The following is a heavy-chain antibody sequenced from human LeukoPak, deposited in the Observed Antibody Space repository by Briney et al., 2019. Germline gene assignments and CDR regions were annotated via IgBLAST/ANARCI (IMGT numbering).Heavy chain of an antibody. J-gene: IGHJ5*02. D-gene: IGHD2-2*01. V-gene: IGHV1-18*01. Sequence: ASVKVSCKASGGTFSIYSFTWVRKAPGQGLEWMGWISAYNSDTYYAQKFKDRVTMTRDSSTATVYMEIKSLTFDDTAVYYCARGADANSYHEYNYLDPWGQGTLVTVSS. CDR1: GGTFSIYS. CDR2: ISAYNSDT. CDR3: ARGADANSYHEYNYLDP.